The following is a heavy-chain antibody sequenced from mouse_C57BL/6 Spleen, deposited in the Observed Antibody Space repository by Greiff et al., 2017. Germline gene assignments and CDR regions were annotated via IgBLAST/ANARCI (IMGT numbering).Heavy chain of an antibody. Sequence: VQLQQSGAELVRPGTSVKVSCKASGYAFTNYLIEWVKQRPGQGLEWIGVINPGSGGTNYNEKFKGKATLTADKSSSTAYMQLSSLTSEDSAVYFCTRRDNYGSRDYAIDYWGQGTSVTVSS. CDR2: INPGSGGT. J-gene: IGHJ4*01. D-gene: IGHD1-1*01. V-gene: IGHV1-54*01. CDR3: TRRDNYGSRDYAIDY. CDR1: GYAFTNYL.